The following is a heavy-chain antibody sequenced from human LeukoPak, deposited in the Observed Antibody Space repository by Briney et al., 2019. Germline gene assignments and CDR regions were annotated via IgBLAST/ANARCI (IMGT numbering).Heavy chain of an antibody. CDR2: INHSGST. CDR3: ARGSMDGDYLDY. J-gene: IGHJ4*02. CDR1: GGSFSGYY. Sequence: PSETLSLTCAVYGGSFSGYYWSWIRQPSGKGLGWIGEINHSGSTNYNPSLKSRVTISVDTSKNQFSLKLSSVTAADTAVYYCARGSMDGDYLDYWGQGTLVTVSS. V-gene: IGHV4-34*01. D-gene: IGHD2-21*01.